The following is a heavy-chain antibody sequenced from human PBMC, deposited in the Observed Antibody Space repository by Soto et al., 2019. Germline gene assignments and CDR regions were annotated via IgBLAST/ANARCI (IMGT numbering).Heavy chain of an antibody. CDR2: INHSGST. J-gene: IGHJ4*02. CDR1: GGSFSGYY. D-gene: IGHD7-27*01. Sequence: SETLSLTCAVYGGSFSGYYWSWIRQPPGKGLEWIGEINHSGSTNYNPSLKSRVTISVDTSKNQFSLQLSSVTAADTAVYYCARGVVSWGSFDYWGQGTLVTVSS. V-gene: IGHV4-34*01. CDR3: ARGVVSWGSFDY.